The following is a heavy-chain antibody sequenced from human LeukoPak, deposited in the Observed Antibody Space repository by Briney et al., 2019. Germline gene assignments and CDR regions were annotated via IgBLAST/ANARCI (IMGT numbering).Heavy chain of an antibody. Sequence: GGSLRLSCAASGFTFSTYGMSWVRQAPGKGLEWVSYISSSGSTIYYADSVKGRFTISRDNAKNSLYLQMNSLRAEDTALYYCAKDIFYYGNAFDIWGQGTMVTVSS. D-gene: IGHD1-26*01. V-gene: IGHV3-48*04. CDR1: GFTFSTYG. CDR2: ISSSGSTI. CDR3: AKDIFYYGNAFDI. J-gene: IGHJ3*02.